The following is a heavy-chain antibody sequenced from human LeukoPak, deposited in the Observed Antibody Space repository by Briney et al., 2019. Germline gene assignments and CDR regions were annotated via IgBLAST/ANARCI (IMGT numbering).Heavy chain of an antibody. CDR3: ARDGLPHDYGDYDWFDP. CDR1: GFTFSSYS. J-gene: IGHJ5*02. V-gene: IGHV3-21*01. Sequence: GGSLRVSCAASGFTFSSYSMNWVRQAPGKGLEWVSSISSSSSYIYYADSVKGRFIISRDNAKNSLYLQMNSLRAEDTAVYYCARDGLPHDYGDYDWFDPWGQGTLVTVSS. CDR2: ISSSSSYI. D-gene: IGHD4-17*01.